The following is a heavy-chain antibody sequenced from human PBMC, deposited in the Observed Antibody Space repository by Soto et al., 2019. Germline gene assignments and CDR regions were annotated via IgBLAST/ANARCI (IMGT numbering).Heavy chain of an antibody. J-gene: IGHJ4*02. CDR1: GFTFNNAW. CDR2: IKSKTDGGTT. D-gene: IGHD6-13*01. V-gene: IGHV3-15*01. Sequence: EVQLVESGGGLVKPGGSLRLSCAAFGFTFNNAWMSWVRQAPGKGLQWVGRIKSKTDGGTTDYAAPVKGRFPISRGDSKNTLYLQMHSLKTAETAVYYCTTIANIAAAGSFDYWGQGTLVTVSS. CDR3: TTIANIAAAGSFDY.